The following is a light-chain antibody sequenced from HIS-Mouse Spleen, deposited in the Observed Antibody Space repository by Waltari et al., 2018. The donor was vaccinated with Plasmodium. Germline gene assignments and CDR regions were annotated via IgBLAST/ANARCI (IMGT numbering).Light chain of an antibody. V-gene: IGLV3-1*01. J-gene: IGLJ2*01. CDR3: QAWDSSTVV. Sequence: SYELTQPPSVSVSPGQTASITCSGDKVGDKYACWYQQKPGQSPVLVIYQDSKRPSGIPERFPGSNSGNTATLTISGTQAMDEADYYCQAWDSSTVVFGGGTKLTVL. CDR1: KVGDKY. CDR2: QDS.